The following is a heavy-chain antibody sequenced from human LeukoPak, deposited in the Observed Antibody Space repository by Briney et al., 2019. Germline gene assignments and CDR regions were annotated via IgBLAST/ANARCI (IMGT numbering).Heavy chain of an antibody. D-gene: IGHD2-15*01. CDR1: GFTFNNYG. J-gene: IGHJ3*02. V-gene: IGHV3-23*01. CDR3: AKRYCSGGSCYSYWADVFDI. CDR2: ISGSGCST. Sequence: GGSLRLSCAASGFTFNNYGMSWVRQGPGKGREWVSAISGSGCSTYHADSVKGRFTISRDNSKNTLYLQMNSLRAEDTAVYYCAKRYCSGGSCYSYWADVFDIWGQGTMVTVSS.